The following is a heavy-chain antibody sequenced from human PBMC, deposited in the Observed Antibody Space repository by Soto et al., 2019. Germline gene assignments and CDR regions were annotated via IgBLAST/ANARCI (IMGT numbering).Heavy chain of an antibody. CDR1: GYTFTSYD. J-gene: IGHJ4*02. Sequence: QVQLVQSGAEVKKPGASVKVSCKASGYTFTSYDINWVRQATGQGLEWMGWMNPNSGNTGYAQKFQGRVTMTRNTSKSTAYRELSSRRSGATAVYYCGRPLSGKNVDYWGQGTLVTVPS. CDR3: GRPLSGKNVDY. CDR2: MNPNSGNT. V-gene: IGHV1-8*01.